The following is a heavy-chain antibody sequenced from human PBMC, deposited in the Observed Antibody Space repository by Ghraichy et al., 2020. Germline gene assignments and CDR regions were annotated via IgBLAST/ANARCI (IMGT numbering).Heavy chain of an antibody. CDR2: IKQDGSEK. CDR1: GYTFKNYW. CDR3: ASGYGMDV. J-gene: IGHJ6*02. Sequence: GGSLRLSCAVSGYTFKNYWMSWVRQAPGKGLEWVANIKQDGSEKYYVDSVKGRFTISTDNAKNSLYLQMNSLRVEDTAMYYCASGYGMDVWGQGTTVTVSS. V-gene: IGHV3-7*01.